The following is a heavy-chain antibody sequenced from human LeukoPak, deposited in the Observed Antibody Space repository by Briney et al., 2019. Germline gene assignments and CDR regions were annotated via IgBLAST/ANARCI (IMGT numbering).Heavy chain of an antibody. J-gene: IGHJ3*02. D-gene: IGHD3-22*01. CDR1: GFTVSSNY. CDR3: ANYYDSSGYFDAFDI. V-gene: IGHV3-23*01. Sequence: PGGSLRLSCAASGFTVSSNYMSWVRQAPGKGLEWVSAISGSGGSTYYADSVKGRFTISRDNSKNTLYLQMNSLRAEDTAVYYCANYYDSSGYFDAFDIWGQGTMVTVSS. CDR2: ISGSGGST.